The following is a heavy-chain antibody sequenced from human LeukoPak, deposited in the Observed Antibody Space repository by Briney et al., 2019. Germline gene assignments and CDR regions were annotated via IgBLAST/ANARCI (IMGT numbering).Heavy chain of an antibody. CDR3: ARGGGEVFDY. CDR2: ISASGDST. Sequence: GGSLRLSCAASGFSFSSYAMSWVRQAPGKGLEWVSSISASGDSTYYADSVKGRFTISRDNSKNTVHLQMNSLRAEDTALYSGARGGGEVFDYWGQGALVTVSS. J-gene: IGHJ4*02. V-gene: IGHV3-23*01. CDR1: GFSFSSYA. D-gene: IGHD3-16*01.